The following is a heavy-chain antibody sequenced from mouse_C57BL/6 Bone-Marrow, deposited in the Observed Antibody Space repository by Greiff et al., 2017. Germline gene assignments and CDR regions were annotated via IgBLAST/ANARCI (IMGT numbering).Heavy chain of an antibody. CDR2: IDPSDSET. CDR3: ARDPTVGTFDY. J-gene: IGHJ2*01. CDR1: GYTFTSYW. D-gene: IGHD1-1*01. V-gene: IGHV1-52*01. Sequence: QVQLQQPGAELVRPGSSVNLSCKASGYTFTSYWMHWVKQRPIQGLEWIGNIDPSDSETHYNQKFKDKATLTVDKSSSTAYMQPSSLTSEDSAVYYCARDPTVGTFDYWGQGTTLTVSS.